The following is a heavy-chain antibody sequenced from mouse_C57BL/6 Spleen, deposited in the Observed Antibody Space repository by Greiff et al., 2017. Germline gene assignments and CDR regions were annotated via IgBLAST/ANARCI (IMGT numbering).Heavy chain of an antibody. CDR3: ARRGSSGYDY. J-gene: IGHJ2*01. CDR2: IDPSDSYT. V-gene: IGHV1-69*01. D-gene: IGHD3-2*02. CDR1: GYTFTSYW. Sequence: QVQLQQPGAELVMPGASVKLSCKASGYTFTSYWMHWVKQRPGQGLEWIGEIDPSDSYTNYNQKFKGKSPLTVDKSSSTAYMQLSSLTSEDSAVYYCARRGSSGYDYGGQGTTLTVSS.